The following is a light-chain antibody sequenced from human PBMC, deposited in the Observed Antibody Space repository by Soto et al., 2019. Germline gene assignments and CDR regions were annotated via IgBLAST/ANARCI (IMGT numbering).Light chain of an antibody. CDR2: DAS. Sequence: DIQMTQSPSTLSASVGDRVTITCRASQSISSWLAWYQQKPGKAPKLLIYDASNLESGVPSRFSGSGSGTEFTLTINSLQPDDFATYYCKQYHNYRTFGQGTKV. CDR3: KQYHNYRT. J-gene: IGKJ1*01. V-gene: IGKV1-5*01. CDR1: QSISSW.